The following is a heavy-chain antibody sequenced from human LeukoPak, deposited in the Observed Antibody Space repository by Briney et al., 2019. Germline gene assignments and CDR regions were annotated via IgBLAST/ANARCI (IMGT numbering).Heavy chain of an antibody. J-gene: IGHJ4*02. V-gene: IGHV1-46*01. CDR2: INPSSGNT. D-gene: IGHD1-20*01. Sequence: RGAPVKVSCKASGYTFISYYIHWVRQAPGQGLEWMGLINPSSGNTPYAQQFQGRVTMTRDTSTSTVYMELSSLRSEDTAVYYCARHSLIGTTPFDYWGQGTLVTVPS. CDR1: GYTFISYY. CDR3: ARHSLIGTTPFDY.